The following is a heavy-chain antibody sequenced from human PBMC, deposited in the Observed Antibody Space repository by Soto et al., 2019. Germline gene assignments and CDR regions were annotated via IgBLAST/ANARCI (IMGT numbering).Heavy chain of an antibody. D-gene: IGHD3-3*01. CDR1: GFTFSSYG. V-gene: IGHV3-30*18. J-gene: IGHJ6*03. CDR3: AKDSSGRYYDFWSGYRANYMDV. Sequence: QVQLVESGGGVVQPGRSLRLSCVASGFTFSSYGMHWVRQAPGKGLEWVAVISYDGSNKYYADSVKCRFTISRDNSKHTLYLQMNSLRAEDTAVYYCAKDSSGRYYDFWSGYRANYMDVWGKGTTVTVSS. CDR2: ISYDGSNK.